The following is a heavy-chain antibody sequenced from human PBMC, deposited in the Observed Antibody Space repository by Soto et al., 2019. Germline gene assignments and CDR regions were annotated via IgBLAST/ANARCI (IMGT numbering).Heavy chain of an antibody. CDR3: ARDSRIAVAGTGAWDY. Sequence: GGSLRLSCAASGFTFSSYWMSWVRQAPGKGLEWVANIKQDGSEKYYVDSVKGRFTISRYNAKNSLYLQMNSLRAEDTAVYYCARDSRIAVAGTGAWDYWGQGTLVTVSS. J-gene: IGHJ4*02. V-gene: IGHV3-7*01. D-gene: IGHD6-19*01. CDR1: GFTFSSYW. CDR2: IKQDGSEK.